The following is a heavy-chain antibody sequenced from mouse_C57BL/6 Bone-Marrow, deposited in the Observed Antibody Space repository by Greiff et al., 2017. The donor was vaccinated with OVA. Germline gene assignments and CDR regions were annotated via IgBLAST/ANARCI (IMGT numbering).Heavy chain of an antibody. J-gene: IGHJ2*01. Sequence: VQLQQSGAELVRPGASVTLSCKASGYAFTNYLIEWVKQRPGQGLDWIGVINPGNGGTNYNEKFKGKATLTADKSSSPAYMHRSSLTYEDSAVYSGSLRTYAFDYWGQGTTLTVSS. CDR2: INPGNGGT. D-gene: IGHD5-1*01. V-gene: IGHV1-54*01. CDR3: SLRTYAFDY. CDR1: GYAFTNYL.